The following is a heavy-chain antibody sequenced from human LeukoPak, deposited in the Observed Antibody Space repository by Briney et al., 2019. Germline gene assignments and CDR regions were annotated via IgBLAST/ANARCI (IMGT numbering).Heavy chain of an antibody. CDR1: GYTFTSYA. CDR3: ARDSSIAYEDAFDI. D-gene: IGHD6-6*01. CDR2: INTNTGNP. Sequence: ASVKVSCKASGYTFTSYAMDWVRQAPGQGLEWMGWINTNTGNPTYAQGFTERFVFSLDTSVSTAYLQISSLKAEDTAVYYCARDSSIAYEDAFDIWGQGTMVTVSS. J-gene: IGHJ3*02. V-gene: IGHV7-4-1*02.